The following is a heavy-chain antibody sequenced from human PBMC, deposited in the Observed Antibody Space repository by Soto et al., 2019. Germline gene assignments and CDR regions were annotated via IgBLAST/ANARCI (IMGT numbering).Heavy chain of an antibody. D-gene: IGHD2-21*02. J-gene: IGHJ4*02. Sequence: GASVKASCKPSGYGFTCYPICWAHHATGKGLEWMGWISAYNGNTNYAQKLQDRVTMTTDTSTSTAYMELRSLRSDDTAVNYCARDQAYCGGDCYSYYYWGQGALVTVSS. V-gene: IGHV1-18*01. CDR1: GYGFTCYP. CDR2: ISAYNGNT. CDR3: ARDQAYCGGDCYSYYY.